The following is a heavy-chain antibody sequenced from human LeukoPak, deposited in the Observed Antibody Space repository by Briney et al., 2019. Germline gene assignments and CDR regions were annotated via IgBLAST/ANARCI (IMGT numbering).Heavy chain of an antibody. CDR3: ATGSAAILPVFDY. Sequence: PSETLSLTCTVSGGSISSGDYYWSWIRQPPGKGLEWIGYIYYSGSTYYNPSLKSRVTISVDTSKNQFSLKLSSVTAADTAVYYCATGSAAILPVFDYWGQGTLVTVSS. D-gene: IGHD2-2*02. CDR1: GGSISSGDYY. V-gene: IGHV4-30-4*02. J-gene: IGHJ4*02. CDR2: IYYSGST.